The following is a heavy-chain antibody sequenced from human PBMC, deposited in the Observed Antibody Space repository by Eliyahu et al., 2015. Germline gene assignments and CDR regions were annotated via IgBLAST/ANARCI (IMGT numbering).Heavy chain of an antibody. V-gene: IGHV4-39*01. CDR1: GGSISSSSYY. CDR3: ATYWGSGFDY. J-gene: IGHJ4*02. D-gene: IGHD7-27*01. CDR2: IYYSGST. Sequence: VSGGSISSSSYYWGWIRQPPGKGLEWIGSIYYSGSTYYNPSLKSRVTISVDTSKNQFSLKLSSVTAADTAVYYCATYWGSGFDYWGQGTLVTVSS.